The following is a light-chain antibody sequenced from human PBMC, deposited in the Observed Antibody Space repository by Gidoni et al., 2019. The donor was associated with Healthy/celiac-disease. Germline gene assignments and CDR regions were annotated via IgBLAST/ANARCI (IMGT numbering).Light chain of an antibody. CDR3: QQYGSPPFT. Sequence: EIGLTQSPGTLSLSPGERATLSCRASQSVSSSYLAWYQQKPGQAPRLLIYGASSRATGIPDRFSGSGSGTDFTLTISRLEPEDFAVYYCQQYGSPPFTFGPGTKVDIK. J-gene: IGKJ3*01. CDR1: QSVSSSY. CDR2: GAS. V-gene: IGKV3-20*01.